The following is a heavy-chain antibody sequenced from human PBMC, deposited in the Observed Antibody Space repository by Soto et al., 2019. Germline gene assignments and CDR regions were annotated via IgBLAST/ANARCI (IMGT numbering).Heavy chain of an antibody. D-gene: IGHD6-19*01. CDR1: GFSLGTTGVG. CDR3: ARIKGITDGWRADGMGV. V-gene: IGHV2-5*01. CDR2: TYWNGDK. Sequence: QITLKESGPTLVEATQTLTLTCTFSGFSLGTTGVGVAWIRQSPIKALELLALTYWNGDKRYRPSLKRRLTIPRDTSKNLVFLTTTNLDPVDTGTYYGARIKGITDGWRADGMGVWGPGTTVTVSS. J-gene: IGHJ6*02.